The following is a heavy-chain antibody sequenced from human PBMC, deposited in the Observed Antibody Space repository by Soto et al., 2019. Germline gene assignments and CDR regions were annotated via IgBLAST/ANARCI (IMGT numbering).Heavy chain of an antibody. J-gene: IGHJ4*02. V-gene: IGHV1-3*01. CDR2: INAGNGNT. Sequence: QVQLVQSGADVKKPGASVKVSCKASGYTFTSYAMYWVLQAPGHRLEWMGWINAGNGNTKYSQKFQSRVTITRDTAASTADMELRRLRSEDPAVYYCARDLVFGLSDYWGQGTLVTVSS. CDR3: ARDLVFGLSDY. CDR1: GYTFTSYA. D-gene: IGHD3-10*02.